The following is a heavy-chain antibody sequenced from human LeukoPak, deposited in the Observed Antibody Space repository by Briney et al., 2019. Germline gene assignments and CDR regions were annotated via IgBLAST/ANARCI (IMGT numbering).Heavy chain of an antibody. CDR3: AKARTGYSSSWGHFDY. V-gene: IGHV3-9*01. J-gene: IGHJ4*02. CDR1: GFTFDDYA. CDR2: ISWNSGSI. Sequence: GGSLRLSCATSGFTFDDYAMHRVRQAPGKGLEWVSGISWNSGSIGYADSVKGRFTISRDNAKNSLYLQMNSLRAEDTALYYCAKARTGYSSSWGHFDYWGQGTLVTVSS. D-gene: IGHD6-13*01.